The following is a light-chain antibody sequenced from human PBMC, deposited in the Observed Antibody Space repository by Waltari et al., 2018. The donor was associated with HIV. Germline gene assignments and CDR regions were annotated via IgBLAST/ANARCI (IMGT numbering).Light chain of an antibody. V-gene: IGLV2-18*02. CDR2: EVG. Sequence: QSALPQPPSVSGSPGQAVTISCTGTSSDVGSYSRVSWYQQPPGTAPKLMIYEVGNRPSGVPHRFSGSKSGNTASLTISGRQAEDEADYYCSSYTSSSTLVFGGGTKLTVL. CDR1: SSDVGSYSR. CDR3: SSYTSSSTLV. J-gene: IGLJ2*01.